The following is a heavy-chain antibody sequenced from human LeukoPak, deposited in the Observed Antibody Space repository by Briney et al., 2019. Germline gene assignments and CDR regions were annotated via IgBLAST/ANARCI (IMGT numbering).Heavy chain of an antibody. CDR2: ISIDGSST. Sequence: GGSLRLSCAASGFTFGSHWMHWVRQAPGKGLVWVSRISIDGSSTNYADSVKGRFTIPRDNAKNTLYLQMNSLRAEDTAVYYCARRLQGGSGSYYFDYWGQGTLVTVSS. CDR3: ARRLQGGSGSYYFDY. CDR1: GFTFGSHW. V-gene: IGHV3-74*01. D-gene: IGHD6-19*01. J-gene: IGHJ4*02.